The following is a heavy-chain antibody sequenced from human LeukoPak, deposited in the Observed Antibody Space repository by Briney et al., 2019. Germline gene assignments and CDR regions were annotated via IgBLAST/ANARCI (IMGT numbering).Heavy chain of an antibody. Sequence: SETLSLTCTVSGGSISSYYWSWIRQPPGKGLEWIGYIYYSGSTNYNPSLKSRVTISVDTSKNQFSLKLSSVTAADTAVYYCANRGAVAGFDYWGQGTLVTVSS. CDR2: IYYSGST. CDR3: ANRGAVAGFDY. J-gene: IGHJ4*02. V-gene: IGHV4-59*12. D-gene: IGHD6-19*01. CDR1: GGSISSYY.